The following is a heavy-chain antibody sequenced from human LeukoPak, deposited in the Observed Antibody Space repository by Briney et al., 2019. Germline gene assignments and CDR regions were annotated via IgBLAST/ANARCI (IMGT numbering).Heavy chain of an antibody. CDR1: GGSISSYY. CDR3: ARVCYGRGYYYYYMDV. V-gene: IGHV4-59*01. J-gene: IGHJ6*03. D-gene: IGHD2-2*01. Sequence: SETLSLTCTVSGGSISSYYWSWIRQPPGKGLEWIGYIYYSGSTNYNPSLKSRVTISVDTSKNQFPLKLSSVTAADTAVYYCARVCYGRGYYYYYMDVWGKGTTVTVSS. CDR2: IYYSGST.